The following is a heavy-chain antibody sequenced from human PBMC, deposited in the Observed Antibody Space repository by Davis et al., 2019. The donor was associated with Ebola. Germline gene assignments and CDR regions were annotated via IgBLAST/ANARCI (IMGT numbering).Heavy chain of an antibody. CDR1: GFTFSSYW. Sequence: HTGGSLRLSCAASGFTFSSYWMHWVRQAPGKGLVWVSRINSDGSSTSYADSVKGRFTISRDNAKNTLYLQMNSLRAEDTAVYYCARGPPGSVIVVVTTTPFDYWGQGTLVTVSS. V-gene: IGHV3-74*01. J-gene: IGHJ4*02. CDR3: ARGPPGSVIVVVTTTPFDY. D-gene: IGHD3-22*01. CDR2: INSDGSST.